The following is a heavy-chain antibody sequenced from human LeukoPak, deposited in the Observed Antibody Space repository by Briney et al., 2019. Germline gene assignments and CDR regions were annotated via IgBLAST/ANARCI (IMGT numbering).Heavy chain of an antibody. J-gene: IGHJ4*02. Sequence: PGGSLRLSCAASGFTFDDYAMSWVRQAPGKGLEWVGRIRSKANSYATAYAASVKGRFTISRDDSKNTAYLQMNSLKTEDTAVYYCTRHALNCSGGSCYYYFDYWGQGTLVTVSS. CDR3: TRHALNCSGGSCYYYFDY. D-gene: IGHD2-15*01. CDR1: GFTFDDYA. V-gene: IGHV3-73*01. CDR2: IRSKANSYAT.